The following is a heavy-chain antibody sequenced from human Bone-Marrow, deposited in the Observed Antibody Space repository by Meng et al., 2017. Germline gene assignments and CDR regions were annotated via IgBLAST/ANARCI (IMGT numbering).Heavy chain of an antibody. D-gene: IGHD1-26*01. V-gene: IGHV4-31*01. CDR2: IYYSGST. Sequence: QVQLQESGPGLLKPSQTLSLTCPCSGGSISSGGYYWSWIRQHPGKGLEWIGYIYYSGSTYYNPSLKSLVTISVDTSKNQFSLKLSSVTAADTAVYYCARVGYSGSRVTSYYFDYWGQGTLVTVSS. CDR1: GGSISSGGYY. CDR3: ARVGYSGSRVTSYYFDY. J-gene: IGHJ4*02.